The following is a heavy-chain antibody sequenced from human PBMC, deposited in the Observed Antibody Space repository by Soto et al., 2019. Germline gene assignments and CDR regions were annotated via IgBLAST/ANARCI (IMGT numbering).Heavy chain of an antibody. V-gene: IGHV1-18*01. J-gene: IGHJ4*02. CDR3: ARGESVVGDY. Sequence: SVKVYCKASVYAFRIFGISWVRQAPGKGLEWMGWISAYNGNTKCSQKFQDRVTITTDTSASTAYMELSSLRSEDTAVYYCARGESVVGDYWGQGTLVTVSS. D-gene: IGHD1-26*01. CDR1: VYAFRIFG. CDR2: ISAYNGNT.